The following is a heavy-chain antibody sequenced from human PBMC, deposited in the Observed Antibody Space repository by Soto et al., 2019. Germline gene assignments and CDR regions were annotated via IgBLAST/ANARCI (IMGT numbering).Heavy chain of an antibody. J-gene: IGHJ6*02. CDR2: ISYDGSNK. V-gene: IGHV3-30-3*01. Sequence: EGSLILSCAASGFPFSSYAMHWVRQAPGKGLEWVAVISYDGSNKYYADSVKGRFTISRDNSKNTLYLQMNSLRAEDTAVYYCARDLGTAMVFLVDYYYCMDVWGQGTPVTVSS. D-gene: IGHD5-18*01. CDR1: GFPFSSYA. CDR3: ARDLGTAMVFLVDYYYCMDV.